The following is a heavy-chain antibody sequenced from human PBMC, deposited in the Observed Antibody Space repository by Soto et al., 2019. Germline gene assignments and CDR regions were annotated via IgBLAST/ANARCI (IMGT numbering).Heavy chain of an antibody. V-gene: IGHV3-7*01. J-gene: IGHJ4*02. CDR1: GFVFRSYW. Sequence: GGSLRLSCAASGFVFRSYWMSWVRQAPGKGLEWVANINQDGSEKYYVDSVRGRFIISRDNAENSLYLQMNRLRAEDTALYYCARDGVAAGLYLDNWGQGTLVTVSS. D-gene: IGHD6-19*01. CDR2: INQDGSEK. CDR3: ARDGVAAGLYLDN.